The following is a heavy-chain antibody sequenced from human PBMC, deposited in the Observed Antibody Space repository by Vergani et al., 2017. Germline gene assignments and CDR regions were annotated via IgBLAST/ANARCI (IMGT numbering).Heavy chain of an antibody. CDR2: IQYDGSDI. D-gene: IGHD3-10*01. CDR1: GFSVSNSG. J-gene: IGHJ4*02. CDR3: ANDGSANRIRGWLDH. V-gene: IGHV3-30*02. Sequence: QVQLVESGGGVVQPGGSLRLSCVASGFSVSNSGMHWVRQTPGKWLEWVAFIQYDGSDIFYADFVEGRFTISRDNSKNSLYLQMRSLRFDDTAVYYCANDGSANRIRGWLDHWGQEALVTVSS.